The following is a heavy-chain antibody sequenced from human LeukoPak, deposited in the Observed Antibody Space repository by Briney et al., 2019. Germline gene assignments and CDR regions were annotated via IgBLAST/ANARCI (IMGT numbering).Heavy chain of an antibody. D-gene: IGHD6-19*01. CDR3: GRRAVAGRYYGMDV. J-gene: IGHJ6*02. V-gene: IGHV4-59*08. Sequence: SETLSLTCTVSGGSMSSYYWSWIRQPPGKGLEWIGYIYYSGSTNYNPSLKSRVTISVDTSKNQFSLKLSSVTAADTAVYYCGRRAVAGRYYGMDVWGQGTTVTVSS. CDR2: IYYSGST. CDR1: GGSMSSYY.